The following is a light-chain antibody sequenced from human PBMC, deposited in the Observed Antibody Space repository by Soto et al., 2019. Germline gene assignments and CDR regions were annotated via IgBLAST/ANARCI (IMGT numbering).Light chain of an antibody. CDR1: SSDIGAYNY. V-gene: IGLV2-14*03. CDR3: SSYTLSDTLVM. CDR2: DVT. J-gene: IGLJ3*02. Sequence: QSALTQPASVSGSPGQSITISCTGTSSDIGAYNYVSWYQQHPSKSPKLIIFDVTNRPSGVSDRFSGSKSGNTASLTISGLQPEDEADYYCSSYTLSDTLVMFGGGTKVTVL.